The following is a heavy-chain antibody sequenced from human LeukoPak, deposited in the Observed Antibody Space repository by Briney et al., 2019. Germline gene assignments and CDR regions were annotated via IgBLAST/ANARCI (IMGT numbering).Heavy chain of an antibody. CDR1: GFTFSRSW. J-gene: IGHJ6*04. D-gene: IGHD3-10*02. CDR3: AELGITMIGGV. Sequence: PGGSLRLSCAASGFTFSRSWMHWVRQAPGKGLEWVSYISSSGSTIYYADSVKGRSTISRDNAKNSLYLQMNSLRAEDTAVYYCAELGITMIGGVWGKGTTVTISS. V-gene: IGHV3-48*03. CDR2: ISSSGSTI.